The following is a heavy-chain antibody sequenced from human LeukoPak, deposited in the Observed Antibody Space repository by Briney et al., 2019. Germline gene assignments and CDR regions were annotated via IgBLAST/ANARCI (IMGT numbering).Heavy chain of an antibody. Sequence: SETLSLTCTVSGGSISSGGYYWSWIRQHPGKGLEWIGYIYYSGSTYYNPSLKSRVTISVDTSKNQFSLKLSSVTAADTAVYYCARAWFGELLSSVSWLDPWGQGTLVTVSS. J-gene: IGHJ5*02. D-gene: IGHD3-10*01. CDR3: ARAWFGELLSSVSWLDP. CDR1: GGSISSGGYY. V-gene: IGHV4-31*03. CDR2: IYYSGST.